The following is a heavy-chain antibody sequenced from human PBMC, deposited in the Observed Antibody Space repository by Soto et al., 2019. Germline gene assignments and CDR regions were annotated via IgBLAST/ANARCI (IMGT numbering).Heavy chain of an antibody. Sequence: QLQLQESGSGLVKPSQTLSLTCAVSGGSISSGGYSWSWIRQPPGKGLEWIGYIYHSGSTYYNPSLKSRVTMTLDMCKNQFSLKMSSVTAADTSVYYCARAHGSGWGAFDIWGQGTMVTVSS. J-gene: IGHJ3*02. D-gene: IGHD3-10*01. CDR3: ARAHGSGWGAFDI. CDR1: GGSISSGGYS. CDR2: IYHSGST. V-gene: IGHV4-30-2*01.